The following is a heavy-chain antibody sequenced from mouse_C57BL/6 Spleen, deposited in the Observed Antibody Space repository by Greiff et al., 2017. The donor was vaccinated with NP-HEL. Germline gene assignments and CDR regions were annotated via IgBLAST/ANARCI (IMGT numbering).Heavy chain of an antibody. CDR1: GYTFTSYW. V-gene: IGHV1-69*01. CDR3: ARRFDYYGSSYVFDY. J-gene: IGHJ2*01. CDR2: IDPSDSYT. D-gene: IGHD1-1*01. Sequence: QVQLKQPGAELVMPGASVKLSCKASGYTFTSYWMHWVKQRPGQGLEWIGEIDPSDSYTNYNQKFKGKSTLTVDKSSSTAYMQLSSLTSEDSAVYYCARRFDYYGSSYVFDYWGQGTTLTVSS.